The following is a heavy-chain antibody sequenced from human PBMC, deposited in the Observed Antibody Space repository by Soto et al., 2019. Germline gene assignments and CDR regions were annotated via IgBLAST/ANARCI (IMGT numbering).Heavy chain of an antibody. CDR3: ARRPGIAAAGHVTYFDY. J-gene: IGHJ4*02. D-gene: IGHD6-13*01. CDR2: IYYSGST. CDR1: GGSISSYY. Sequence: SETLSLTCTVSGGSISSYYWSWIRQPPGKGLEWIGYIYYSGSTNYNPSLKSRVTISVDTSKNQFSLKLSSVTAADTAVYYCARRPGIAAAGHVTYFDYWGQGTLVTVSS. V-gene: IGHV4-59*01.